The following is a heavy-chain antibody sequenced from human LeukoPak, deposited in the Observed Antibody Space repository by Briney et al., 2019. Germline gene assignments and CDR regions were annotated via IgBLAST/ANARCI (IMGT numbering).Heavy chain of an antibody. V-gene: IGHV1-18*01. CDR3: ARDRYYDSSGYYLNWFDP. D-gene: IGHD3-22*01. CDR1: GYTFTSYG. J-gene: IGHJ5*02. CDR2: IIAYNGNT. Sequence: ASVKVSCKASGYTFTSYGISWVRQAPGQGLEWMGWIIAYNGNTNYAQKLQGRVTMTTDTSTSTAYMELSSLRSDDTAVYYCARDRYYDSSGYYLNWFDPWGQGTLVTVSS.